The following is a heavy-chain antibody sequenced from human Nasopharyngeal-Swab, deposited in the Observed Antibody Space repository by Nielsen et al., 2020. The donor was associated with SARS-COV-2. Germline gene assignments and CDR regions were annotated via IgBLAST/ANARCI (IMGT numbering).Heavy chain of an antibody. CDR1: GFTFSDYW. D-gene: IGHD4-23*01. V-gene: IGHV3-74*01. CDR3: TRAIGGKAGY. CDR2: INEDGSVT. Sequence: GESLKISCGASGFTFSDYWFHWVRQVPGKGLVWVSRINEDGSVTNYADSVKGRFMISRDNAKNTLYLQMNSLRAEDTAVYFCTRAIGGKAGYWGRETLVTVS. J-gene: IGHJ4*02.